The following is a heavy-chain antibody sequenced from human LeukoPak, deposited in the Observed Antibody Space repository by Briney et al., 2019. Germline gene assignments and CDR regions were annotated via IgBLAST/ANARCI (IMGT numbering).Heavy chain of an antibody. J-gene: IGHJ4*02. V-gene: IGHV3-21*01. CDR1: GFTFSSYS. Sequence: GGSLRLSCAASGFTFSSYSMNWVRQAPGKGLEWVSSISSSSSYICYADSVKGRFTISRDNAKNSLYLQMNSLRAEDTAVYYCARDLSGTDGDYGYYFDYWGQGTLVTVSS. D-gene: IGHD4-17*01. CDR3: ARDLSGTDGDYGYYFDY. CDR2: ISSSSSYI.